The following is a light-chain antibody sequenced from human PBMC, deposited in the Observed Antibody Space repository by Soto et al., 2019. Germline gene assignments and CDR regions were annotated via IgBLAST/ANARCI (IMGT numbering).Light chain of an antibody. CDR1: SGHSSYA. J-gene: IGLJ3*02. CDR3: QTWGTGIWV. Sequence: QLVLTQSPSASASLGASVKLTCTLSSGHSSYAIAWHQQQPEKGPRYLMKLNSDGSHSKGDGIPDRFPGSSSGAERYLTISSLQSEDEADYYCQTWGTGIWVFGGGTKLTVL. V-gene: IGLV4-69*01. CDR2: LNSDGSH.